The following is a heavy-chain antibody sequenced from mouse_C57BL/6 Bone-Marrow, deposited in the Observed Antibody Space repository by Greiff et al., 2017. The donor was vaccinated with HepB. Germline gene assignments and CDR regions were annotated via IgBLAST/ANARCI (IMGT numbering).Heavy chain of an antibody. J-gene: IGHJ4*01. CDR1: GFNIKDDY. CDR2: IDPENGDT. Sequence: VQLKQSGAELVRPGASVKLSCTASGFNIKDDYMHWVKQRPEQGLEWIGWIDPENGDTEYASKFQGKATITADTSSNTAYLQLSSLTSEDTAVYYCTPYYYDSMDYWGQGTSVTVSS. CDR3: TPYYYDSMDY. D-gene: IGHD1-1*01. V-gene: IGHV14-4*01.